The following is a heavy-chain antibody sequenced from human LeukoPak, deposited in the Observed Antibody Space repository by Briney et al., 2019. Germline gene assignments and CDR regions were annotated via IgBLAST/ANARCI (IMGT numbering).Heavy chain of an antibody. CDR3: ARKQGSLSEGYFDL. Sequence: ASVKVSCKASGYTFTSYYMHWVRQAPGQGLEWMGWINPNSGGTNYAQKFQGRATMTRDTSISTAYMELNRLRSDDTALYYCARKQGSLSEGYFDLWGRGTLVTVSS. D-gene: IGHD1/OR15-1a*01. CDR1: GYTFTSYY. V-gene: IGHV1-2*02. CDR2: INPNSGGT. J-gene: IGHJ2*01.